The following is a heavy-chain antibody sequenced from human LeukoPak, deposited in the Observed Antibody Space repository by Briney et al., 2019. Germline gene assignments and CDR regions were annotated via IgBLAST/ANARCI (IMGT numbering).Heavy chain of an antibody. CDR3: ARDLGEPYCSSTSCPTNWFDP. CDR2: INPNSGGT. CDR1: GGSFSSYS. J-gene: IGHJ5*02. Sequence: ASVKVSCKASGGSFSSYSINWVRQAPGQGLEWMGWINPNSGGTNYAQKFQGRVTMTRDTSISTAYMELSRLRSDDTAVYYCARDLGEPYCSSTSCPTNWFDPWGQGTLVTVSS. V-gene: IGHV1-2*02. D-gene: IGHD2-2*01.